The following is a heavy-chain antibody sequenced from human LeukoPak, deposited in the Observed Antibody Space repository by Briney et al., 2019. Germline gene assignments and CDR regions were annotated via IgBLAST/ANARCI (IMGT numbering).Heavy chain of an antibody. J-gene: IGHJ4*02. CDR2: IREDGNDK. Sequence: GGSLRLSYVASGFTFTNYWMNWVRQAPGKGLEWVANIREDGNDKYYADSVKGRFTVSRDNAKNSVYLQMNSLRAEDTAIYYCARDRYFDASDFWGQGTLVSVSS. CDR1: GFTFTNYW. D-gene: IGHD2-8*01. CDR3: ARDRYFDASDF. V-gene: IGHV3-7*01.